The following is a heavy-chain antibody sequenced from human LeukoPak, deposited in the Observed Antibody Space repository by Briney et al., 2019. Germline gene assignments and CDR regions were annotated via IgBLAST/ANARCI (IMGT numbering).Heavy chain of an antibody. D-gene: IGHD3-3*01. V-gene: IGHV1-69*04. Sequence: GASVKVSCKASGYTFTSYDINWVRQATGQGLEWMGRIIPILGIANYAQKFQGRVTITADKSTSTAYMELSSLRSEDTAVYYCARVPDYDFWSGPEYWGQGTLVTVSS. CDR1: GYTFTSYD. CDR2: IIPILGIA. J-gene: IGHJ4*02. CDR3: ARVPDYDFWSGPEY.